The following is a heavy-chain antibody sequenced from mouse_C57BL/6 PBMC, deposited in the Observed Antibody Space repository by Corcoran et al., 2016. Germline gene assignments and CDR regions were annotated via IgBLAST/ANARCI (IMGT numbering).Heavy chain of an antibody. CDR1: GFFIKNTY. V-gene: IGHV14-3*01. J-gene: IGHJ4*01. CDR2: IDPANGNT. D-gene: IGHD1-1*01. CDR3: ALGVGATRAMDY. Sequence: DVQLQQSVAELLRPGSSVKLSFTSSGFFIKNTYMHLLKQQPEQCLECSGRIDPANGNTKYAPKFQGKATITADTSSNTAYLQLSSLTSEDTAIYYCALGVGATRAMDYWGQGTSVTVSS.